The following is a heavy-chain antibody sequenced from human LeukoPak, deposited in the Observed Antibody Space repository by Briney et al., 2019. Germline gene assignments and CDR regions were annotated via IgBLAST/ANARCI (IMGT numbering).Heavy chain of an antibody. V-gene: IGHV4-4*08. Sequence: SETLSLTCTVSGDSISSYYRSWIRQPPGKGLEWIGYIYTSGSTNYNPSLKSRVTMSVDTSRNQFSLKLSSVTAADTAVYYCASSFFYGSGPQSRWGQGTLVTVSS. CDR2: IYTSGST. D-gene: IGHD3-10*01. J-gene: IGHJ4*02. CDR1: GDSISSYY. CDR3: ASSFFYGSGPQSR.